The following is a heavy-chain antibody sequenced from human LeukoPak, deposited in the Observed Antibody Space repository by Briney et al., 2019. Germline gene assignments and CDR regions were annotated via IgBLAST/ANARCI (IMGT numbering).Heavy chain of an antibody. CDR2: IRPIGTNT. CDR3: AKLAFYETSAPLRDISF. J-gene: IGHJ4*02. D-gene: IGHD3-3*02. CDR1: GFPFNTYA. Sequence: GGSLRLSCAASGFPFNTYAMSWVRQAPGKGLEYISVIRPIGTNTYYASSVKGRFTISRDDSRTTVYLQMSSLRAEDTAIYYCAKLAFYETSAPLRDISFWGQGTLVTVSS. V-gene: IGHV3-23*01.